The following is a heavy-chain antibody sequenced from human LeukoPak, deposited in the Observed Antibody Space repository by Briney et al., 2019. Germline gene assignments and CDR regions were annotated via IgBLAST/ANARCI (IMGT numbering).Heavy chain of an antibody. CDR1: GGSFSGYY. V-gene: IGHV4-34*01. Sequence: SETLSLTCAVYGGSFSGYYWSWIRQPPGKGLEWIGEINHSGSTNYNPSLKSRVTISVDTSKNQFSLKLTSVTAADTAMYYCARGYYDARGDSNPFDIWGQGTMVTVSS. J-gene: IGHJ3*02. D-gene: IGHD3-22*01. CDR3: ARGYYDARGDSNPFDI. CDR2: INHSGST.